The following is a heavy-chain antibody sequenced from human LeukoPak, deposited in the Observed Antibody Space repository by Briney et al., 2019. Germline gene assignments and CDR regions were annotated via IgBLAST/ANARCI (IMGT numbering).Heavy chain of an antibody. J-gene: IGHJ6*03. D-gene: IGHD5-18*01. CDR3: AKDDRRGFSYGPSKYYMDV. CDR2: IRYDGSNK. V-gene: IGHV3-30*02. CDR1: GFTFSSYG. Sequence: GGSLRLSCAASGFTFSSYGMHWVRQAPGKGLEWVAFIRYDGSNKYYADSVKGRFTISRDNSKNTLYLQMNSLRAEDTAVYYCAKDDRRGFSYGPSKYYMDVWGKGTTVTISS.